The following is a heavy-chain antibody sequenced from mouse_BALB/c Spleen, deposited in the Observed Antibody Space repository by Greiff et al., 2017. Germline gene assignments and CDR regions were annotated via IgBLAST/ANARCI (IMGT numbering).Heavy chain of an antibody. D-gene: IGHD2-4*01. V-gene: IGHV1-54*01. CDR3: ASTMITGY. CDR1: GYAFTNYL. Sequence: QVQLKESGAELVRPGTSVKVSCKASGYAFTNYLIEWVKQRPGQGLEWIGVINPGSGGTNYNEKFKGKATLTADKSSSTAYMQLSSLTSDDSAVYFCASTMITGYWGQGTTLTVSS. J-gene: IGHJ2*01. CDR2: INPGSGGT.